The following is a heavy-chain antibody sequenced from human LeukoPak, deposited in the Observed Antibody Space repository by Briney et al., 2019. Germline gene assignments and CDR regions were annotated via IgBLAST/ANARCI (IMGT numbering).Heavy chain of an antibody. CDR3: ARDGGYYDSSGAFDY. CDR2: IIPILGIA. V-gene: IGHV1-69*04. J-gene: IGHJ4*02. D-gene: IGHD3-22*01. CDR1: GGTFSSYA. Sequence: SVKVSCKASGGTFSSYAISWVRQAPGQGLEWMGRIIPILGIANYAQKFQGRVTITADKSTSTAYMELSSLRSEDTAVYYCARDGGYYDSSGAFDYWGQGTLVTVSS.